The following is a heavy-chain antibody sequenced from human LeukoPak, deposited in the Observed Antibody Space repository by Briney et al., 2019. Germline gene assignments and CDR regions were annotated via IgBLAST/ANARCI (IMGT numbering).Heavy chain of an antibody. CDR1: GFTFSSYA. J-gene: IGHJ6*02. Sequence: GGSLRLSCAASGFTFSSYAMHWFRQAPGKGLEWVAVISYDGSNKYYADSVKGRFTISRDNSRNTLYLPMNSLRAEDTAVYYCVKDRGGSPFYGMDVWGQGTTVTVSS. D-gene: IGHD1-26*01. V-gene: IGHV3-30*07. CDR3: VKDRGGSPFYGMDV. CDR2: ISYDGSNK.